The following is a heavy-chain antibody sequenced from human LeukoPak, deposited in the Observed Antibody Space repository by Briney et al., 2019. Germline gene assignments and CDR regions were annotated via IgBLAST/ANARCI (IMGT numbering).Heavy chain of an antibody. D-gene: IGHD1-26*01. CDR3: ARDLSGTYWGGFGY. CDR1: GYTFTVYY. J-gene: IGHJ4*02. V-gene: IGHV1-2*02. Sequence: ASVKVSFKASGYTFTVYYIHWVLQAPGQGLEWMGWINPNSGGTNYTQKFQGRVTMTRVTSISTAYMELSRLSSDDTAVYYCARDLSGTYWGGFGYGGLGTLVTVSS. CDR2: INPNSGGT.